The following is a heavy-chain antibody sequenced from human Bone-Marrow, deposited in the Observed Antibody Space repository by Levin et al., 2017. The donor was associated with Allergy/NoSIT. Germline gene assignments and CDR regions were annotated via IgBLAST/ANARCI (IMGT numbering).Heavy chain of an antibody. Sequence: PGASVKVSCKASGYTFTSYYLHWVRQAPGQGLEWMGVINPGGGNKNYAQKFQGRVTMTRDTSTSTVSMELSSLISEDTAVYWCAREACSGGVCSRDYWGQGTLVTVSS. V-gene: IGHV1-46*01. J-gene: IGHJ4*02. CDR2: INPGGGNK. CDR1: GYTFTSYY. CDR3: AREACSGGVCSRDY. D-gene: IGHD2-21*02.